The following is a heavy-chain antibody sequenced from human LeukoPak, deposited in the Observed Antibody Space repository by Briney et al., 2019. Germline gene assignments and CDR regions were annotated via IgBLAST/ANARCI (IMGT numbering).Heavy chain of an antibody. CDR1: GGSISTYY. CDR3: ARDRDSSGYVDY. V-gene: IGHV4-59*01. CDR2: IYCSGST. D-gene: IGHD3-22*01. J-gene: IGHJ4*02. Sequence: SETLSLTRTVSGGSISTYYWSWIRQPPGKGLEWIGYIYCSGSTNYNPSLKSRVTISVDTSKNQFSLKLSSVTAANTAVYYCARDRDSSGYVDYWGQGTLVTVSS.